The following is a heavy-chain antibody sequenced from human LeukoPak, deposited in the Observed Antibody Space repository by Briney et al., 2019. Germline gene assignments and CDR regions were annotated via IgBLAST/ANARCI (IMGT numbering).Heavy chain of an antibody. CDR2: INPNSGNT. J-gene: IGHJ4*02. CDR1: GYTFTSYD. V-gene: IGHV1-8*03. CDR3: ARGSQEQWLTTFDY. D-gene: IGHD6-19*01. Sequence: ASVTVSCKASGYTFTSYDINWVRQATGQGLEGMGWINPNSGNTGYAQKFQGRVTITRNTSISTAYMELSSLRSEDTAVYYCARGSQEQWLTTFDYWGQGTLVTVSS.